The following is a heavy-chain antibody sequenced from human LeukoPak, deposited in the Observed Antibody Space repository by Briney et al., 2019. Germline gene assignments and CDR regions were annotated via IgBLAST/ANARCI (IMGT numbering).Heavy chain of an antibody. D-gene: IGHD6-19*01. CDR3: ARDPLAVAGTLGDD. CDR1: GFTFSSYS. CDR2: ISSSSSTI. J-gene: IGHJ4*02. V-gene: IGHV3-48*01. Sequence: GGSLRLSCAASGFTFSSYSMNWVRQAPGKGLEWVSYISSSSSTIYYADSVKGRFTISRDNAKNSLYLQMNSLRAEDTAVYYCARDPLAVAGTLGDDWGQGTLVTVSS.